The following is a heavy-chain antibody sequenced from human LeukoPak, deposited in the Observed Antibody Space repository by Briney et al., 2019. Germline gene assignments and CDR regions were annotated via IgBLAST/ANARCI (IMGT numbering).Heavy chain of an antibody. Sequence: GGSLRLSCAASGFTFSSYAMSWVRQAPGKGLEWVSAISGSGGSTYYADSVKGRFTISRDNSKNTLYLQMNSLRAEDTAVYYCAKKRSYYGSGSYYNAYDYWGQGTLVTVSS. D-gene: IGHD3-10*01. CDR2: ISGSGGST. CDR3: AKKRSYYGSGSYYNAYDY. J-gene: IGHJ4*02. V-gene: IGHV3-23*01. CDR1: GFTFSSYA.